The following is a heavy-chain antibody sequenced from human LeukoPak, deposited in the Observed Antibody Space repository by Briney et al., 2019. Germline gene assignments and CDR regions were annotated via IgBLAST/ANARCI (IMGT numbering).Heavy chain of an antibody. CDR2: ISAYNGNT. V-gene: IGHV1-18*01. D-gene: IGHD2-15*01. J-gene: IGHJ6*02. CDR3: VVAGEPYYYYGMDV. Sequence: GASMKVSCKASGYTFTSYGISWVRQAPGQGLEWMGWISAYNGNTNYAQKLQGRVTMTTDTSTSTAYMELRSLRSDDTAVYYCVVAGEPYYYYGMDVWGQGTTVTVSS. CDR1: GYTFTSYG.